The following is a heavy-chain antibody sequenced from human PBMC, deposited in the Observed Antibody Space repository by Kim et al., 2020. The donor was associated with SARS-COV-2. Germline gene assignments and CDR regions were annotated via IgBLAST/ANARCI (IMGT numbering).Heavy chain of an antibody. CDR1: GYSFTSYW. CDR2: IYPGDSDT. Sequence: GESLKISCKGSGYSFTSYWIGWVRQMPGKGLEWMGIIYPGDSDTRYSPSFQGQVTISADKSISTAYLQWSSLKASDTAMYYCARPVSNGYNSVLGFFDYWGQGTLVTVSS. V-gene: IGHV5-51*01. J-gene: IGHJ4*02. D-gene: IGHD5-12*01. CDR3: ARPVSNGYNSVLGFFDY.